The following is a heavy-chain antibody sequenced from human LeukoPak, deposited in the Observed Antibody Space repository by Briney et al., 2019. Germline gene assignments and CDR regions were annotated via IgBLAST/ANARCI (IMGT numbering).Heavy chain of an antibody. J-gene: IGHJ6*03. V-gene: IGHV1-2*02. Sequence: ASVKVSRQASVYTFTRYYMHWVRQAPGQGLEWIGWINSNSGGTNYAVKFQGRVTMTRDTSISTAYMELSRLRYDDTTVYYCARGMSPYYYMDVWGKGTTVTVSS. CDR3: ARGMSPYYYMDV. CDR2: INSNSGGT. CDR1: VYTFTRYY. D-gene: IGHD2-8*01.